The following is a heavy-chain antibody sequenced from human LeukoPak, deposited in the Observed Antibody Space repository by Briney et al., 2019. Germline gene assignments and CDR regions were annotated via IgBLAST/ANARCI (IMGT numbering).Heavy chain of an antibody. J-gene: IGHJ6*03. D-gene: IGHD6-13*01. V-gene: IGHV1-2*02. CDR2: INPNSGGT. Sequence: ASVKVSCKASGYTFTGYYVHWVRQAPGQGLEWMGWINPNSGGTNYAQKFQGRVTMTRDTSISTAYMELRSLRSDDTAVYYCARDLGGSGPQQLVSLYYYYYYMDVWGKGTTVTVSS. CDR1: GYTFTGYY. CDR3: ARDLGGSGPQQLVSLYYYYYYMDV.